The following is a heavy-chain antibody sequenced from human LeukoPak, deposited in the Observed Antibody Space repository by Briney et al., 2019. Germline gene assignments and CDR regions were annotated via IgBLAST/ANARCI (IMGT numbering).Heavy chain of an antibody. CDR1: GYSISSGYY. CDR3: ARMYYYDSSDRIDY. V-gene: IGHV4-38-2*02. CDR2: IYHSGST. D-gene: IGHD3-22*01. Sequence: PSETLSLTCTVSGYSISSGYYWGWIRPPPGKGLEWIGSIYHSGSTYYNPSLKSRVPISVDTSKNQFSLKLSSVTAADTAVYYCARMYYYDSSDRIDYWGQGTLVTVSS. J-gene: IGHJ4*02.